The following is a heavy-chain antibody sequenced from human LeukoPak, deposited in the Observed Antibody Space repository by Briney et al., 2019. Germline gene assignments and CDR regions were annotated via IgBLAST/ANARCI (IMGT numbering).Heavy chain of an antibody. D-gene: IGHD1-26*01. V-gene: IGHV3-23*01. CDR1: GFSFNTCA. CDR3: AREHRIAGALGEDY. Sequence: GSLRLSCAASGFSFNTCAMSWVRQAPGKGLEWVSTISGGGRSTDYADSVKGQFTISRDNSKNTLYLQMNSLRAEDTAVYYCAREHRIAGALGEDYWGQGIQVTVSS. CDR2: ISGGGRST. J-gene: IGHJ4*02.